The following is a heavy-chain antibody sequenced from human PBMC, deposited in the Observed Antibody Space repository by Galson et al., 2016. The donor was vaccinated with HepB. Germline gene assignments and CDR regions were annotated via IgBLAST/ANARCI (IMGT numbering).Heavy chain of an antibody. CDR1: GFTISSYN. V-gene: IGHV3-48*01. CDR3: ASENLRVGELTGYHGTDV. J-gene: IGHJ6*02. Sequence: LSLSCAGSGFTISSYNINWARQAPGGGLEWLSYISTYTTTRYYAESVKGRFTVSRDNARNSLYLQMSDLRVEDTAVYYCASENLRVGELTGYHGTDVWGQGTTVTVSS. CDR2: ISTYTTTR. D-gene: IGHD3-10*01.